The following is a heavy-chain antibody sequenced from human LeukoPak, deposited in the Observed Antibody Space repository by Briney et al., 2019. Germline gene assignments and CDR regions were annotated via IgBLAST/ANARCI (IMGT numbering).Heavy chain of an antibody. CDR3: ARDPDAEGSDGI. CDR2: IKSKTDGGTT. D-gene: IGHD3-10*01. J-gene: IGHJ3*02. V-gene: IGHV3-15*01. CDR1: GFTFSNAW. Sequence: GGSLRLSCAASGFTFSNAWMSWVRQAPGKGLEWVGRIKSKTDGGTTDYAAPVKGRFTISRDDSKNTLYLQMNSLKTEDTAVYYCARDPDAEGSDGIWGQGTMVTVSS.